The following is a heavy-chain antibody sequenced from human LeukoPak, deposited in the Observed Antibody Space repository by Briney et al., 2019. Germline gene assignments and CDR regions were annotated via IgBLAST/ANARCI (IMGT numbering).Heavy chain of an antibody. D-gene: IGHD6-19*01. CDR2: TYYRSQWGT. Sequence: SQTLSLTCAISGDSVSSKNVAWNWIRQSPSRGLEWLGKTYYRSQWGTDYAVSVNSRITINPDTSKNQFSLQLNTVTPEDTAVYYCAKMGLKQWPYNYFDYWGQGTLVTVSS. J-gene: IGHJ4*02. V-gene: IGHV6-1*01. CDR1: GDSVSSKNVA. CDR3: AKMGLKQWPYNYFDY.